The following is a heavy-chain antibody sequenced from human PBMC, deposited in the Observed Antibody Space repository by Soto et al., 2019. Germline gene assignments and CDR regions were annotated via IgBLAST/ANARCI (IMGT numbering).Heavy chain of an antibody. CDR1: GGSFSGYY. CDR3: ARGCSDILTGYHRRRPADWFDP. Sequence: QVQLQQWGAGLLKPSETLSLTCAVYGGSFSGYYWSWIRQPPGKGLEWIGEINHSGSTNYNPSLKSRVTISVDTSKNQFSLKLSSETAADTAVYYCARGCSDILTGYHRRRPADWFDPWGQGTLVTVSS. J-gene: IGHJ5*02. V-gene: IGHV4-34*01. CDR2: INHSGST. D-gene: IGHD3-9*01.